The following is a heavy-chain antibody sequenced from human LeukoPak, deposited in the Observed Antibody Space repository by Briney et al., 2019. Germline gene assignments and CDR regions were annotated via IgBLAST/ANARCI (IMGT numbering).Heavy chain of an antibody. J-gene: IGHJ6*03. CDR2: IKQDGSEK. D-gene: IGHD3-10*01. Sequence: GGSLRLSCAASGFTFSSYWMSWVRQAPGKGLEWVANIKQDGSEKYYVDSVKGRFTISRDNAKNSLYLQMNSLRAEDTAVYYCARSAPIWFGELLSYYYYMDVWGKGTTVTVSS. CDR3: ARSAPIWFGELLSYYYYMDV. V-gene: IGHV3-7*01. CDR1: GFTFSSYW.